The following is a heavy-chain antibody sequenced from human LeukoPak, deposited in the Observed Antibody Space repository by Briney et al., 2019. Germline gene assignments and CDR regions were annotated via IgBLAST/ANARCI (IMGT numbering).Heavy chain of an antibody. V-gene: IGHV1-8*03. D-gene: IGHD1-26*01. CDR3: ARWADAYYFDY. CDR2: MNPNSGNT. J-gene: IGHJ4*02. Sequence: KVSCKASGYTFTSYDINWVRQATGQGLEWMGWMNPNSGNTGYAQKFQGRVTITRNTSISTAYMELSSLRSEDTAVYYCARWADAYYFDYWGQGTLVTVSS. CDR1: GYTFTSYD.